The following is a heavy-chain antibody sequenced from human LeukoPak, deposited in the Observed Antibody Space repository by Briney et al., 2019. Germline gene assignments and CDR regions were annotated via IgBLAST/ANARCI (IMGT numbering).Heavy chain of an antibody. V-gene: IGHV4-30-4*01. CDR1: GGSISSGDYY. D-gene: IGHD4-17*01. Sequence: SQTLSLTCTVSGGSISSGDYYWSWIRQPPGKGLEWIGFIYYSGSTYYNPSPKSRVTISVDTSKNQFSLKLSSVTAADTAVYYCARMTTVTQPPRDWGQGTLVTVSS. CDR3: ARMTTVTQPPRD. J-gene: IGHJ4*02. CDR2: IYYSGST.